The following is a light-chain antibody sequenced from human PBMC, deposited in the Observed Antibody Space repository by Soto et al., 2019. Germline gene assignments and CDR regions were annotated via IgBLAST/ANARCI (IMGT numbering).Light chain of an antibody. V-gene: IGKV1-5*01. CDR2: DAS. Sequence: DIQMTQSPSTLSASVGDRVTITCRASQSISSWLAWYQQKPGKAPKLLIYDASSLESGVPSRFSGSRSGTEFPLTISSLQPDDFATYYCQQYNSYPFTFGPGTKVDIK. CDR3: QQYNSYPFT. J-gene: IGKJ3*01. CDR1: QSISSW.